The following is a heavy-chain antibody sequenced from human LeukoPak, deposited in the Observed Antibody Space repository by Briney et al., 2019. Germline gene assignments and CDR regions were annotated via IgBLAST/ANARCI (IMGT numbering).Heavy chain of an antibody. D-gene: IGHD2-21*02. CDR2: ISYDGSNK. J-gene: IGHJ4*02. Sequence: GRSLRLSCAASGFTFSSYGMHWVRQAPGKGLEWVAVISYDGSNKYYADSVKGRFTISRDNPKNTLYLQMNSLRAEDTAVYYCAKRSCGGDCYSAHIDYWGQGTLVTVSS. V-gene: IGHV3-30*18. CDR3: AKRSCGGDCYSAHIDY. CDR1: GFTFSSYG.